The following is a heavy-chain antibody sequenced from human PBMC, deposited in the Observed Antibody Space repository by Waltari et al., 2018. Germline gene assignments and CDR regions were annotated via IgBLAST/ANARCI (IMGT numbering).Heavy chain of an antibody. V-gene: IGHV4-39*01. J-gene: IGHJ3*01. CDR1: GVSITSSDYY. CDR3: ARQSHSFYYHTNGYFWHGFDV. CDR2: SYYDART. Sequence: QVQLQESGPGLAKPSETLSLTCTVSGVSITSSDYYWGWVRQPPGKALEWVGASYYDARTYYTPSLRSRVTISLDTSKNEFSLTLSSVTAADTALFFCARQSHSFYYHTNGYFWHGFDVWGPGAMVTVSS. D-gene: IGHD3-22*01.